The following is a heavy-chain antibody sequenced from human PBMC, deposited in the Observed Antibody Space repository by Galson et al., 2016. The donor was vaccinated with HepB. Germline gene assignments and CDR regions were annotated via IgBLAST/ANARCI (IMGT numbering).Heavy chain of an antibody. J-gene: IGHJ4*02. CDR3: AKGGDYDS. CDR1: GFTFSSSS. Sequence: SLRLSCAASGFTFSSSSMSWVRQAPGKGLEWASAIDGNDDTTFYTDSVKGRFTISRDNSKDTLDLQMNSLRAEDTAVYYCAKGGDYDSWGQGTLVTVSS. D-gene: IGHD4-17*01. CDR2: IDGNDDTT. V-gene: IGHV3-23*01.